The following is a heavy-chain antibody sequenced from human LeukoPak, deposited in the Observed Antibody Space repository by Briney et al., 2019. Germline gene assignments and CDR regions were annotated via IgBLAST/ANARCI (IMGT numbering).Heavy chain of an antibody. J-gene: IGHJ4*02. D-gene: IGHD2-21*01. V-gene: IGHV1-69*13. Sequence: ALVKVSCKASGYTFTGYYMHWVRQAPGQGLEWMGGIIPIFGTANYAQKFQGRVTITADESTSTAYMELRSLRSDDTAVYYCARDLDSIIRPDWGQGTLVTVSS. CDR1: GYTFTGYY. CDR3: ARDLDSIIRPD. CDR2: IIPIFGTA.